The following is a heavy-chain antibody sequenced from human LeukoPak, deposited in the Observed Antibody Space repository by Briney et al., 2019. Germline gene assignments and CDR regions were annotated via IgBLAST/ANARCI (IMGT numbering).Heavy chain of an antibody. CDR3: ASYDRSGSNFYY. Sequence: SLKVSCKASGCTFSSYAISWVRQAPGQGLESMGRIIPIFGTANYAQKFQGRVTITADKSTSTAYMQLSSLRSEDTAVYYCASYDRSGSNFYYWGQGALVTVSS. CDR2: IIPIFGTA. D-gene: IGHD3-22*01. CDR1: GCTFSSYA. V-gene: IGHV1-69*06. J-gene: IGHJ4*02.